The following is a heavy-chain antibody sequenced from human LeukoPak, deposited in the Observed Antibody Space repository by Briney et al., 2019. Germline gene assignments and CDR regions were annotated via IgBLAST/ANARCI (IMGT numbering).Heavy chain of an antibody. CDR3: ARDRGYDYSAAYYFDY. CDR2: IWYDGSNK. J-gene: IGHJ4*02. CDR1: GFTFSSYG. V-gene: IGHV3-33*01. Sequence: GGSLRLSCAASGFTFSSYGMHWVRQAPGKGLEWVAVIWYDGSNKCYADSVKGRFTISRDNSKNTLYLQMNSLRAEDTAVYYCARDRGYDYSAAYYFDYWGQGTLVTVSS. D-gene: IGHD5-12*01.